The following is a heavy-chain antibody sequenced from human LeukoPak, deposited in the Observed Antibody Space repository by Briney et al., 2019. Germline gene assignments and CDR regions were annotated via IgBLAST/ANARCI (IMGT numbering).Heavy chain of an antibody. J-gene: IGHJ4*02. CDR1: GGSISSSSYY. V-gene: IGHV4-39*01. CDR3: ARQLWLQLIDY. D-gene: IGHD5-24*01. Sequence: NPSETLSLTCTVSGGSISSSSYYWGWIRQPPGKGLEWIGSIYYSGSTYYNPSLKSRVTISVDTSKNQFSLKLSSMTAADTAVYYCARQLWLQLIDYWGQGTLVTVPS. CDR2: IYYSGST.